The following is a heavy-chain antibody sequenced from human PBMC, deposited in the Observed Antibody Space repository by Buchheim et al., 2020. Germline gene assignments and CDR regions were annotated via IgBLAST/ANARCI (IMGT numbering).Heavy chain of an antibody. Sequence: QVQLQESGPGLVKPSGTLSLTCDLSGGSISSSNWWSWVRQPPGKGLGWIGEIYYSGRTNYNPSPKSRVTISADKSTNQFSMKVNSVTAADTAVYYCARDGYNSGWFDYWGRGTL. CDR3: ARDGYNSGWFDY. CDR2: IYYSGRT. CDR1: GGSISSSNW. D-gene: IGHD6-19*01. J-gene: IGHJ4*02. V-gene: IGHV4-4*02.